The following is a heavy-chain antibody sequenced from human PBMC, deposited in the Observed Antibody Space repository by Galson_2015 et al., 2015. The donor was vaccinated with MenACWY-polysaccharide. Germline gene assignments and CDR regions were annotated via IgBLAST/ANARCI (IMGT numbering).Heavy chain of an antibody. CDR1: GFTFSSYA. V-gene: IGHV3-23*01. CDR2: ISGSGGST. CDR3: AKDLSRLRGGDGMDV. D-gene: IGHD3-10*01. Sequence: SLRLSCAASGFTFSSYAMSWVRQAPGKGLEWVSAISGSGGSTYYADSVKGRFTISRDNSKNTLYLQMNSLRAEDTAVYYCAKDLSRLRGGDGMDVWGQGTTVTVSS. J-gene: IGHJ6*02.